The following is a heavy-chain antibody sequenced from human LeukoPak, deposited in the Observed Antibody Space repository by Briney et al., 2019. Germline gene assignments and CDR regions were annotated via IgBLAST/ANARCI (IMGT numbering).Heavy chain of an antibody. V-gene: IGHV4-39*01. D-gene: IGHD2-8*01. CDR2: IYYSGTT. J-gene: IGHJ3*02. CDR3: ARHEWCITNAFDI. Sequence: SETLSLTGTVSGGSFSSSDYYWRWIRQPPGEGLEWIGSIYYSGTTYYNPSLKSRVTISVDTSKKQFSLKLRSVTAADTAVYYCARHEWCITNAFDIWGQGTMVTVSS. CDR1: GGSFSSSDYY.